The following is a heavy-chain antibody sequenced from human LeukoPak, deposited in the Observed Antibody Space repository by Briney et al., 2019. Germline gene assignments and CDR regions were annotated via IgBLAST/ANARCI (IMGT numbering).Heavy chain of an antibody. CDR3: ARGSGPGGYSYGTDY. D-gene: IGHD5-18*01. CDR2: IYSGGST. CDR1: GFTFSSYW. Sequence: GGSLRLSCAASGFTFSSYWMHWVRQAPGKGLEWVSVIYSGGSTYYADSVKGRFTISRDNSKNTLYLQMNSLRAEDTAVYYCARGSGPGGYSYGTDYWGQGTLVTVSS. V-gene: IGHV3-53*01. J-gene: IGHJ4*02.